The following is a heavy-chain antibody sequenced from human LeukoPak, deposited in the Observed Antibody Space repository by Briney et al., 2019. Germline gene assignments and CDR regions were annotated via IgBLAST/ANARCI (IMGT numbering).Heavy chain of an antibody. CDR2: LGRSGENR. Sequence: GGSLRLSCAASGFTFTDYSMSWVRQAPGKGLEWVSGLGRSGENRYYATSVRGRFSISRDNSKNTLYLQMNSLRAEDTAVYYCAKGIYSSGWSYFDYWGHGTLVTVSS. D-gene: IGHD6-19*01. V-gene: IGHV3-23*01. J-gene: IGHJ4*01. CDR3: AKGIYSSGWSYFDY. CDR1: GFTFTDYS.